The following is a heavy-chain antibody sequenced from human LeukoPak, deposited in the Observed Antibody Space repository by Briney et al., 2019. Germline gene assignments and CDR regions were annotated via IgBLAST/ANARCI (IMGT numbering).Heavy chain of an antibody. V-gene: IGHV3-7*03. CDR2: IKQDGSEK. Sequence: GGSLRLSCAASGFTFSSYWMSWVRQAPGKGLEWVANIKQDGSEKYYVDSVKGRFTISRDNSKNTLYLQMNSLRAEDTAVYYCAKDTPYYMDVWGKGTTVTVSS. CDR3: AKDTPYYMDV. CDR1: GFTFSSYW. J-gene: IGHJ6*03.